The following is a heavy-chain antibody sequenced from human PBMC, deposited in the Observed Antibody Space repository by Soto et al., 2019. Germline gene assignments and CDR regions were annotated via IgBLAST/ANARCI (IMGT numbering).Heavy chain of an antibody. CDR2: ISSSSTSI. V-gene: IGHV3-21*01. Sequence: EVQLVESGGGLVKPGGSLRLSCAASGFNFNIYTMNWVRQTPGKGLEWVSSISSSSTSIYYADSVKSRFTISRDNVKTSLHLQMNRLRAEDTAVYYCARDLSRSVIEDKGTDPWGQGTLGTVSS. CDR3: ARDLSRSVIEDKGTDP. CDR1: GFNFNIYT. J-gene: IGHJ5*02. D-gene: IGHD2-21*01.